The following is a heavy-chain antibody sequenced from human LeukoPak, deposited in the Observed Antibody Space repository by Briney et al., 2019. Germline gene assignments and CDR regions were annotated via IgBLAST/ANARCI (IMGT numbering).Heavy chain of an antibody. V-gene: IGHV4-34*01. CDR1: GGSFSGYY. CDR3: ARVIDYYISGYYLGY. CDR2: INDSGST. Sequence: SETLSLTCAVYGGSFSGYYWSWIRQPPGKGLEWIGEINDSGSTSCSPSLKSRVSISVDTSKNQFSLKLSSVTAADTAVYYCARVIDYYISGYYLGYWGQGNRVTVSS. J-gene: IGHJ4*02. D-gene: IGHD3-22*01.